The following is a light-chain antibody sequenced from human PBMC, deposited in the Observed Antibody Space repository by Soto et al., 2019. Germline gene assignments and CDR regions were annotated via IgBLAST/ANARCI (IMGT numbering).Light chain of an antibody. CDR1: SSDVGGYNY. CDR3: SSYTSSSTLRV. CDR2: DVS. Sequence: QSALTQPASVSGSPGQSITISCTGTSSDVGGYNYVSWYQQHPGKAPKLMIYDVSNRPSGVSIRFSGSKSGNTASLTISGLQAEDEADHYCSSYTSSSTLRVFGGGTKLTVL. V-gene: IGLV2-14*01. J-gene: IGLJ2*01.